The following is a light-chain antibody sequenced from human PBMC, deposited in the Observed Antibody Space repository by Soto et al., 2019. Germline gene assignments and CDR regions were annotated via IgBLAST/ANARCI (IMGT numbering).Light chain of an antibody. J-gene: IGKJ4*01. V-gene: IGKV3-11*01. CDR1: QGVSNY. CDR2: DAS. CDR3: QHRSSWPLT. Sequence: EIVLTQSPATLSLSPGERATLSCRASQGVSNYLAWYQQKSGHAPRLLIYDASNRATGISARFSGSGSGTDCTLTISSLEPEDCAVYFCQHRSSWPLTFGGGTKVEIK.